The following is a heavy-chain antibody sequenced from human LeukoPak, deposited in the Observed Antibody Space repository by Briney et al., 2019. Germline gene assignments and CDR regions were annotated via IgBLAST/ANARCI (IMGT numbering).Heavy chain of an antibody. CDR1: GFTFDDYA. CDR3: AKVLGGATY. D-gene: IGHD1-26*01. J-gene: IGHJ4*02. V-gene: IGHV3-9*01. CDR2: ISWNSGSI. Sequence: GGSLRLSCAASGFTFDDYAMHWVRQAPGKGLEWVSGISWNSGSIGYADSVKGRFTISRDNAKNSLYLQMNSLRAEDTALYYCAKVLGGATYWGQGTLVTVSS.